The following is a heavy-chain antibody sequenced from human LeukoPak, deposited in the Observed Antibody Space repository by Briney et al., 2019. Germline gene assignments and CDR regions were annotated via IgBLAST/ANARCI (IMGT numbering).Heavy chain of an antibody. CDR2: ISSSGSTI. J-gene: IGHJ4*02. V-gene: IGHV3-48*03. CDR1: GFTFSSYE. D-gene: IGHD4-11*01. Sequence: GGSLRLSCAASGFTFSSYEMNWVRQAPGKGLEWVSYISSSGSTIYYADSVKGRFTISRDNAKNSLYLHIDSLRAEDTAVYYCARDRVGGSNDLWGQGTLVTVSS. CDR3: ARDRVGGSNDL.